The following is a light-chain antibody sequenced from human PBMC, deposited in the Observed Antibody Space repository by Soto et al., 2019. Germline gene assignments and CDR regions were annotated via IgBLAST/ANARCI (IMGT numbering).Light chain of an antibody. CDR1: QSISSW. CDR2: DAA. Sequence: DIQMTQSPSTLSASVGDRVTITCRASQSISSWLAGYQQKPGKAPKLLIYDAASLASGVPSRFSGSGSGKEVTLTISSLQPDDFATYSGEQYNSYPQWTFGRGTNVEIK. CDR3: EQYNSYPQWT. V-gene: IGKV1-5*01. J-gene: IGKJ1*01.